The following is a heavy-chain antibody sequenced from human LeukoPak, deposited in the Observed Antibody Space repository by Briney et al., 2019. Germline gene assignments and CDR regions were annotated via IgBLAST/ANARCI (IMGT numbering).Heavy chain of an antibody. CDR3: ARHCDSSWQTPFDY. V-gene: IGHV4-59*08. CDR2: IYYSGST. J-gene: IGHJ4*02. D-gene: IGHD6-13*01. Sequence: SETLSLTCTVFGGSISSYYWSWIRQPPGRGLEWIGYIYYSGSTNYNPSLKSRVTISVNTSKNQFSLKLSSVTAADTAVYYCARHCDSSWQTPFDYWGQGTLVTVSS. CDR1: GGSISSYY.